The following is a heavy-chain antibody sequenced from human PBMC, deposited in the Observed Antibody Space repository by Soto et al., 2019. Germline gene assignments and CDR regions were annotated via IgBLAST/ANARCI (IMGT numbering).Heavy chain of an antibody. V-gene: IGHV4-59*02. CDR2: MYFGGSF. J-gene: IGHJ5*02. CDR1: GASVSNGY. D-gene: IGHD3-22*01. CDR3: ARSYYDSTGLAVDP. Sequence: QMQLQASGPGLVKPSETLSLTCNVSGASVSNGYWSWIRQPPGKGLEWIGFMYFGGSFNYNPSLTSRATLSVETSKNQFSMKLTSVTASDTAVYYCARSYYDSTGLAVDPWGQGTLVTVSS.